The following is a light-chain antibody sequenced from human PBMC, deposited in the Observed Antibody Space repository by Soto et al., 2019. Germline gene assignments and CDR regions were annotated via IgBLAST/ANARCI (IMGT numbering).Light chain of an antibody. CDR2: KAP. J-gene: IGKJ1*01. CDR3: EQYNRWT. CDR1: QSISRW. V-gene: IGKV1-5*03. Sequence: DIQMTQSPSTLSASVGDRVTITCRASQSISRWLAWYQQKPGKAPKLLIYKAPSLESGVPSRFNGRGSGTEFTLTITSLQPDEFGSYYCEQYNRWTFGQGTKVEI.